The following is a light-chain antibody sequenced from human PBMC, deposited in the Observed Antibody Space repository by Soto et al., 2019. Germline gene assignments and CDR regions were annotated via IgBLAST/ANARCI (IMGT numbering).Light chain of an antibody. V-gene: IGLV1-44*01. Sequence: QPVLTQPPSASGTPGQRVTISCSGSSSNIGSNGINWYQQVPGTAPKLLIYDDNQRPSGVPDRFSGSKSGTSASLAISGLQSEDEADYYCAAWDDSLNGHWVFGGGTKVTVL. CDR1: SSNIGSNG. J-gene: IGLJ3*02. CDR3: AAWDDSLNGHWV. CDR2: DDN.